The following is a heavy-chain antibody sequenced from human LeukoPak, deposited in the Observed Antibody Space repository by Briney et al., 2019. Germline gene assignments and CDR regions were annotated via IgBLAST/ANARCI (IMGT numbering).Heavy chain of an antibody. CDR1: GGSLSSSSYY. Sequence: SETLSLTCTVSGGSLSSSSYYWGWIRQPPGKGLEWIGSIYYSGSTYYNPSLKSRVTISADTSKNQFSLKLSSVTAADTAVYYCAGRNAAFDIWGQGTMVTVSS. J-gene: IGHJ3*02. CDR2: IYYSGST. CDR3: AGRNAAFDI. V-gene: IGHV4-39*07.